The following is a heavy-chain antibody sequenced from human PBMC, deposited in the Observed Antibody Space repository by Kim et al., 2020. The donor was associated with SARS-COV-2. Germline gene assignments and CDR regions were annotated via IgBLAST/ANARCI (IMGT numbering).Heavy chain of an antibody. CDR2: DPGGGGRT. D-gene: IGHD6-19*01. J-gene: IGHJ4*01. V-gene: IGHV3-23*01. Sequence: GGSLRLSCGASGFTVNNFAMSWVRQAPGKGLEWVSTDPGGGGRTFYADSVKGRFTISRDNSKNTVFLQMNSVRAEDTAVYYCAKAQPLSSGVYVFEGCGQGSLVTV. CDR1: GFTVNNFA. CDR3: AKAQPLSSGVYVFEG.